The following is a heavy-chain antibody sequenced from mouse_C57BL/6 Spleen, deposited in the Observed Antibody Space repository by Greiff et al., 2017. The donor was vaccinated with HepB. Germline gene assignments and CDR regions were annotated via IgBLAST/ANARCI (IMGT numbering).Heavy chain of an antibody. CDR1: GYTFTDYN. V-gene: IGHV1-18*01. Sequence: SGPELVKPGASVKIPCKASGYTFTDYNMDWVKQSHGKSLEWIGDINPNNGGTIYNQKFKGKATLTVDKSSSTAYMELRSLTSEDTAVYYCARSPYSNYDYAMDYWGQGTSVTVSS. CDR3: ARSPYSNYDYAMDY. J-gene: IGHJ4*01. D-gene: IGHD2-5*01. CDR2: INPNNGGT.